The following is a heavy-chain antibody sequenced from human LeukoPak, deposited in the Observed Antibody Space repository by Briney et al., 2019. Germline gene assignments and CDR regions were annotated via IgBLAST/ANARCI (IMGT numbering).Heavy chain of an antibody. CDR2: IRSKAYGGRP. CDR3: TRVNYYDSSSFYYGYFDY. CDR1: GFTFGNHA. V-gene: IGHV3-49*04. D-gene: IGHD3-22*01. Sequence: GRSLRLSCTASGFTFGNHAMSWVRQAPGKELEWVGFIRSKAYGGRPDYAASVQGRFTITRDDSESIAYLQMNSMKTEDTGVYYCTRVNYYDSSSFYYGYFDYGKQGTLVTVSS. J-gene: IGHJ4*02.